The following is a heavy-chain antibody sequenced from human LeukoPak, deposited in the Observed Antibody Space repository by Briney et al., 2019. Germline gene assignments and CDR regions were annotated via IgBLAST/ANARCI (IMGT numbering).Heavy chain of an antibody. CDR2: IRRRSYGGTP. J-gene: IGHJ4*02. CDR1: GFPFSDFV. Sequence: GGSLTLSCKVSGFPFSDFVMTWVRQAPGKGLEWVGFIRRRSYGGTPGYDASVKGRFTISIDDSRHIAFLQMNSLKTEDTGIYYRSKGSHGDDVIDYWGQGAVVTVSS. V-gene: IGHV3-49*04. CDR3: SKGSHGDDVIDY. D-gene: IGHD3-10*01.